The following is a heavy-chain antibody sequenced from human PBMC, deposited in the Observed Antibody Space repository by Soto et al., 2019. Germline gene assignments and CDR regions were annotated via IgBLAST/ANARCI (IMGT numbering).Heavy chain of an antibody. CDR2: ISGSGGST. CDR1: GFTFSGYA. Sequence: GGSLRLSCAASGFTFSGYAMSWVRQAPGKGLEWVSAISGSGGSTYYADSVKGRFTISRDNSKNTLYLQMNSLRAEDTAVYYCAKNYDFWSGRPTDGMDVWGQGTTVTVSS. CDR3: AKNYDFWSGRPTDGMDV. J-gene: IGHJ6*02. V-gene: IGHV3-23*01. D-gene: IGHD3-3*01.